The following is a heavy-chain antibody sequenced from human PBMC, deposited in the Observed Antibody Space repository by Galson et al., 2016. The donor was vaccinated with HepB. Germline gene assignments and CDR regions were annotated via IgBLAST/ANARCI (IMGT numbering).Heavy chain of an antibody. CDR2: ISYDGGNT. J-gene: IGHJ6*02. D-gene: IGHD4-23*01. CDR1: GFSFSSYA. CDR3: ARDGRRMTGVVNPSTIYYGMDV. V-gene: IGHV3-30*04. Sequence: SLRLSCAASGFSFSSYAMHWVRQAPDKGLKWVAVISYDGGNTYYADSVRGRFTISRDNSKNMLFLQMSSLRAEDTAMYYCARDGRRMTGVVNPSTIYYGMDVWGQGTTVTVSS.